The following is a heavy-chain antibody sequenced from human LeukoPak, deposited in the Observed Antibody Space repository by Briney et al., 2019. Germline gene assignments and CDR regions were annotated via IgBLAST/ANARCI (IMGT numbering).Heavy chain of an antibody. Sequence: ASVKVSCKASGYTFTGYYMHWVRQAPGQGLEWMGWINPNSGGTNYAQKFQGRVTMTRDTSISTAYMELSRLRSDDTAVYYCARDEESLRILWWSTFDPWGQGTLVTVSS. V-gene: IGHV1-2*02. CDR3: ARDEESLRILWWSTFDP. CDR2: INPNSGGT. D-gene: IGHD2-21*01. J-gene: IGHJ5*02. CDR1: GYTFTGYY.